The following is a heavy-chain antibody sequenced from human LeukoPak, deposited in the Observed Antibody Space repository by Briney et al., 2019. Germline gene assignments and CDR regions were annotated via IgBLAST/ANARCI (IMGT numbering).Heavy chain of an antibody. J-gene: IGHJ4*02. Sequence: SETLSVTCAVYGGSLSGYYWSCIRQPPGKGLEWIGEINHSGSTNYNPSLKSRVTISVDTSKNQFSLKLSSVTAADTAVYYCARRGYSYGTFDYWGQGTLVTVSS. V-gene: IGHV4-34*01. CDR2: INHSGST. CDR1: GGSLSGYY. CDR3: ARRGYSYGTFDY. D-gene: IGHD5-18*01.